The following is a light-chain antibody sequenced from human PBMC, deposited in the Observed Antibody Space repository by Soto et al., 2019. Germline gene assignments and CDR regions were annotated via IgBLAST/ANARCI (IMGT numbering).Light chain of an antibody. Sequence: DIQMTQSPSSLSASVGDRVTITCRASQSIASYLTWYQQKPGKAPKILIYAASRLQSGVPSRFSGGGSGTDFTLTISSLQPEDFATYYCQQSFTTPYVAFGQGTKVDIK. J-gene: IGKJ1*01. CDR3: QQSFTTPYVA. V-gene: IGKV1-39*01. CDR1: QSIASY. CDR2: AAS.